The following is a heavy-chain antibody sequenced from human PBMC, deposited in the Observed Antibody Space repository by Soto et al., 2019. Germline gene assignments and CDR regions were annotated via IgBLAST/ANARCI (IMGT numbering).Heavy chain of an antibody. CDR2: IHYSGSA. Sequence: SETLSLTCTVSGGSISSYYWSWIRQPPGKGLEWIGYIHYSGSANYSPSLRRRVTISVDTSENQFSLRLSPVTAADTAVYFCARPYSGSYWAAFDIWGQGTMVTVSS. V-gene: IGHV4-59*01. CDR3: ARPYSGSYWAAFDI. D-gene: IGHD1-26*01. J-gene: IGHJ3*02. CDR1: GGSISSYY.